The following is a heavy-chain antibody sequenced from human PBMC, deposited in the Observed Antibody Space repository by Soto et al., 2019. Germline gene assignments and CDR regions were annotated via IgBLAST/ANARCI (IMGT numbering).Heavy chain of an antibody. J-gene: IGHJ4*02. Sequence: AETLSLTCTVSGGSISSYYWSWIRQPPGKGLEWIGYIYYSGSTNYNPSLKSRVTISVDTSKNQFSLKLSSVTAADTAVYYCARGRGYSGYDHFFDYWGQGTLVTVSS. CDR1: GGSISSYY. V-gene: IGHV4-59*01. CDR2: IYYSGST. CDR3: ARGRGYSGYDHFFDY. D-gene: IGHD5-12*01.